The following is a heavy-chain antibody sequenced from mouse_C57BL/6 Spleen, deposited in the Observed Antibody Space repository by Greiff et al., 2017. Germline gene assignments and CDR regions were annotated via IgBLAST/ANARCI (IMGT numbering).Heavy chain of an antibody. V-gene: IGHV1-74*01. D-gene: IGHD2-5*01. J-gene: IGHJ2*01. Sequence: QVQLKQPGAELVKPGASVKVSCKASGYTFTSYWMHWVKQRPGQGLEWIGRIHPSDSDTNYNQKFKGKATLTVDKSSSTAYMQLSSLTSEDSAVYYCAINYSNYVLVYFDYWGQGTTLTVSS. CDR1: GYTFTSYW. CDR2: IHPSDSDT. CDR3: AINYSNYVLVYFDY.